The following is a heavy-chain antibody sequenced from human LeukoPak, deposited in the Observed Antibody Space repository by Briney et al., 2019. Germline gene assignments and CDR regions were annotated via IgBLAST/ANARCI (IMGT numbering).Heavy chain of an antibody. CDR1: GFTFSDYG. D-gene: IGHD3-16*01. J-gene: IGHJ4*02. V-gene: IGHV3-30*02. CDR2: IRYDGSDK. CDR3: AKDSIMVTFGGVDY. Sequence: PGGSLRLSCAASGFTFSDYGMHWVRQAPGKGLEWVAFIRYDGSDKYYGDSVKGRFTISRDNSKNTLYLQMNSLKPEDTAVYYCAKDSIMVTFGGVDYWGQGALVTVSS.